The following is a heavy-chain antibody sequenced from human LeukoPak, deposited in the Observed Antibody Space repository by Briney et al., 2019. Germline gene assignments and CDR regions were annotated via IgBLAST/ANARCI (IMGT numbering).Heavy chain of an antibody. Sequence: PGGSLRLSCAASAFTFSSYGMHWVRQAPGKGLEWVAFIRYDGSNKYYADSVKGRFTISRDNSKNTLYLQMNSLRAEDTAVYYCAKDAYYYDSSGYQGDYWGQGTLVTVSS. CDR2: IRYDGSNK. V-gene: IGHV3-30*02. J-gene: IGHJ4*02. CDR3: AKDAYYYDSSGYQGDY. D-gene: IGHD3-22*01. CDR1: AFTFSSYG.